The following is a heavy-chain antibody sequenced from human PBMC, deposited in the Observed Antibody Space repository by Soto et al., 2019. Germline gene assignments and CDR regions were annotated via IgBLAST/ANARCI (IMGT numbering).Heavy chain of an antibody. J-gene: IGHJ6*02. V-gene: IGHV1-8*01. Sequence: GASVKVSCKASGYTFTGYDINWVRQATGQGLEWMGWMNPNSGNTGYAQKFQGRVTMTRNTSISTAYMELSSLRSEDTAVHYCARASSSTYYYGMDVWGQGTTVTVSS. D-gene: IGHD6-6*01. CDR1: GYTFTGYD. CDR2: MNPNSGNT. CDR3: ARASSSTYYYGMDV.